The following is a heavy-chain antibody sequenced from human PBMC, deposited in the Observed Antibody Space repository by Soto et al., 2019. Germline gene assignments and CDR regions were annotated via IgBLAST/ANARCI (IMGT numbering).Heavy chain of an antibody. J-gene: IGHJ6*02. CDR1: GYSFINHW. CDR2: IDPSDSYT. V-gene: IGHV5-10-1*01. CDR3: EIHRSTATKYGMDV. Sequence: PGASLKISCEDSGYSFINHWISWVRQMPGKGLEWMGRIDPSDSYTNYSPSFQGHVTFSADKSISAFYLQWSSLKASDSAMYYCEIHRSTATKYGMDVWGQGTTVTVSS.